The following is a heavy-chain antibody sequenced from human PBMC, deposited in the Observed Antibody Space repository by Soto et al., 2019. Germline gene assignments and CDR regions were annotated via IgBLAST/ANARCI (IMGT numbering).Heavy chain of an antibody. J-gene: IGHJ6*02. D-gene: IGHD6-19*01. CDR1: GGTFRTYA. Sequence: QVQLLQSGAEVKKPGSSVRVSCEASGGTFRTYAISWVRQAPGQGLEWMGEIIPIFGKVHYAQKFQGRVTIPADESTTTVYMDLRSLTSEDTAVYYCAKGAVAGTPTSYYYYGMDVWGQGTTVTVS. CDR2: IIPIFGKV. V-gene: IGHV1-69*12. CDR3: AKGAVAGTPTSYYYYGMDV.